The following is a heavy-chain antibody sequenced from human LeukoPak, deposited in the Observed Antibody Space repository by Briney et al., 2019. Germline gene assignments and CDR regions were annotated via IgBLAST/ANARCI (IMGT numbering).Heavy chain of an antibody. CDR1: GYTFTGYY. CDR3: ARSSGWKYNIDY. J-gene: IGHJ4*02. Sequence: ASVKVSCNTSGYTFTGYYMHWVRQAPGQGLERIGWINPNSGGTNYAQKFQGRVTMTRDTSISTAYMDLSSLRSDDTAMYYCARSSGWKYNIDYWGQGTLVTVSS. CDR2: INPNSGGT. V-gene: IGHV1-2*02. D-gene: IGHD6-19*01.